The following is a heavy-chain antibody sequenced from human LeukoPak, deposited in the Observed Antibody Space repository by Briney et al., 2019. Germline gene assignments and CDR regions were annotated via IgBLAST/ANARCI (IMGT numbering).Heavy chain of an antibody. J-gene: IGHJ4*02. CDR3: ARRHSSGWFYY. D-gene: IGHD6-19*01. Sequence: NPSETLSLTCAVYGGSFSGYYWSWIRQPPGKGREWIGEINHSGSTNYNPSLKSRVTISVDTSKNQFSLKVNSVTAAETAVYYCARRHSSGWFYYWGQGTLVTVSS. CDR2: INHSGST. V-gene: IGHV4-34*01. CDR1: GGSFSGYY.